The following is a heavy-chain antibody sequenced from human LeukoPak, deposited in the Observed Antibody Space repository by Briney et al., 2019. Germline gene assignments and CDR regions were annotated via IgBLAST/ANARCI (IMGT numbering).Heavy chain of an antibody. D-gene: IGHD3-9*01. CDR3: ASSILTGYYRMSYYYYYMDV. CDR2: INPNSGGT. V-gene: IGHV1-2*02. Sequence: ASVKVSCKASGYTFTGYYKHWVRQAPGQGLEWMGWINPNSGGTNYAQKFQGRVTMTRDTSISTAYMELSRLRSEDTAVYYCASSILTGYYRMSYYYYYMDVWGKGTTVTISS. CDR1: GYTFTGYY. J-gene: IGHJ6*03.